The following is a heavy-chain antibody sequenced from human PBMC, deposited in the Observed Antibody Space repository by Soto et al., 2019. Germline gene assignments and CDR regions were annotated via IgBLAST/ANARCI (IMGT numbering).Heavy chain of an antibody. V-gene: IGHV3-74*01. CDR1: GFTFSSSW. CDR3: ARDLSSGGWWGGDYYYGMDV. CDR2: INSDGSTS. Sequence: GGSLRLSCAASGFTFSSSWMHWVRQAPGKGLVWVSRINSDGSTSNYADSVKGRFTISRDNARNTLYLQMNSLRAEDTAMYYCARDLSSGGWWGGDYYYGMDVWGQGTTVTVSS. D-gene: IGHD6-19*01. J-gene: IGHJ6*02.